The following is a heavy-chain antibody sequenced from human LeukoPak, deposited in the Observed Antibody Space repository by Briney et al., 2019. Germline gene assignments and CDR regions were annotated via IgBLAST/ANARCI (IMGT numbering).Heavy chain of an antibody. V-gene: IGHV1-8*01. J-gene: IGHJ4*02. D-gene: IGHD6-13*01. Sequence: ASVKVSCKASGYTFTTYDINWVRQATGQGLEWMGWMNPNSGNTGYAQKFQGRVTMTRNTSISTAYMELSSLRSEDTAVYYCARGKMSTGSSWFGYWGQGALVTVSS. CDR2: MNPNSGNT. CDR1: GYTFTTYD. CDR3: ARGKMSTGSSWFGY.